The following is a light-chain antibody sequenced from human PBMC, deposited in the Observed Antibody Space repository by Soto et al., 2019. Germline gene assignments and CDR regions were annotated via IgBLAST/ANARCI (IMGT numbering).Light chain of an antibody. CDR1: SSDVGSYNL. V-gene: IGLV2-23*01. Sequence: QSVLTQPASVSGSPGQSITISCTGTSSDVGSYNLVSWYQQHLGKAPKLMIYEGSKRPSGVSNRFSGSKSGNTASLTISGLQAEDEADYYCCSYAGSSFYVFGTGTKVTVL. J-gene: IGLJ1*01. CDR2: EGS. CDR3: CSYAGSSFYV.